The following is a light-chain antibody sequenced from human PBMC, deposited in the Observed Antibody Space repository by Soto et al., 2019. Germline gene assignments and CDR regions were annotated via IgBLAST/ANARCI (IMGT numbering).Light chain of an antibody. J-gene: IGKJ4*01. V-gene: IGKV3-20*01. CDR3: QQYVNAPLT. CDR1: QSVSRSS. CDR2: DVS. Sequence: EIVLTQSPSTLSLSPGERATLSCRASQSVSRSSVAWYQQKPGQAPRLLIYDVSGRATGIPDRFSGSGSGTDFTLTISRLEPEDFAVYYCQQYVNAPLTFGGGTKVEIK.